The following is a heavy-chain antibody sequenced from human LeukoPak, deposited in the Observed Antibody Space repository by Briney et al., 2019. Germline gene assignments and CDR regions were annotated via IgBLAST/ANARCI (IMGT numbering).Heavy chain of an antibody. J-gene: IGHJ4*02. CDR3: AKEYGGYYGSGSYYELDY. D-gene: IGHD3-10*01. CDR1: GFTFSSYG. Sequence: GGSLRLSCAASGFTFSSYGMHWVRQAPGKGLEWVAFIRYDGSNKYYADSVKGRFTISRDNSKNTLYLQMNSLRAEDTAVYYCAKEYGGYYGSGSYYELDYWGQGTLVTVSS. CDR2: IRYDGSNK. V-gene: IGHV3-30*02.